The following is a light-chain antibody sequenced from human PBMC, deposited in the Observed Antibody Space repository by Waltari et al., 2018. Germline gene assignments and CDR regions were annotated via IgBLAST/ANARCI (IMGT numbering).Light chain of an antibody. CDR1: HGGGNTY. J-gene: IGKJ1*01. V-gene: IGKV2-30*02. Sequence: HGGGNTYLSWFRDRRGESPRRLMCKVSNRDSGVPDRFGGSGSGTDLTLKISRVEAEDVGVYCCMQGTYWPRTFGQGTKVEIK. CDR2: KVS. CDR3: MQGTYWPRT.